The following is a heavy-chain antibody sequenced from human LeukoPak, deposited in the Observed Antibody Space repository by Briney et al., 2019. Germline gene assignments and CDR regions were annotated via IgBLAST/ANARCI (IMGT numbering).Heavy chain of an antibody. Sequence: SETLSLTCTVSGDSISTSNSYWGWIRQPPGKGLEWIGSIYYSGSTYYNPSLKSRVTISVDTSKNQFSLKLSSVTAADTAVYYCARRLGYCSSTSCYAYATDYWGQGTLVTVSS. J-gene: IGHJ4*02. CDR2: IYYSGST. D-gene: IGHD2-2*01. CDR1: GDSISTSNSY. CDR3: ARRLGYCSSTSCYAYATDY. V-gene: IGHV4-39*01.